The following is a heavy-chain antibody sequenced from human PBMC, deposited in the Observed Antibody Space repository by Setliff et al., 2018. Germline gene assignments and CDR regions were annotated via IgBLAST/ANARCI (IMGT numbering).Heavy chain of an antibody. CDR1: GGSISSSSHY. V-gene: IGHV4-39*07. D-gene: IGHD1-1*01. J-gene: IGHJ4*02. CDR3: ARDMGQPYYFES. Sequence: SETLSLTCTVSGGSISSSSHYWGWIRQPPGKGLEWIGSIYYSGSTYYNPSLKSRVTMSVDTSKRQFSLKLGSATAADTAVYYCARDMGQPYYFESWGLGALVTVS. CDR2: IYYSGST.